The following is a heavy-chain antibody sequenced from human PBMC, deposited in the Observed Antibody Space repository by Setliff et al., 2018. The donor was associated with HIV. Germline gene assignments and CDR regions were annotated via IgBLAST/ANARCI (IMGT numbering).Heavy chain of an antibody. CDR2: ITYSGSA. Sequence: SETLSLTCTVSGQFISDGYYWGWIRQPPGKGLEWIGYITYSGSAYYNPSLKSRVTISIDTSNNQTSLRLSSVTAADTAMYYCVRDDYGYNGKGFDYWGPGTLVTVSS. CDR3: VRDDYGYNGKGFDY. V-gene: IGHV4-30-4*08. D-gene: IGHD4-17*01. J-gene: IGHJ4*02. CDR1: GQFISDGYY.